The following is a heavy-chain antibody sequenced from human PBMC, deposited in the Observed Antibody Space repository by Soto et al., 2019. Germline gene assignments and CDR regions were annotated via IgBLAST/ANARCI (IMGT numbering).Heavy chain of an antibody. V-gene: IGHV4-30-2*01. D-gene: IGHD1-20*01. CDR2: IYHSGSA. J-gene: IGHJ4*02. Sequence: SESLSLTCAVSGGSISSGVFSWSGLRHPPGKGLEWIVYIYHSGSAYYNPSLESRVTISVNRSKTQFSLKLSSVTAAATAVYYCARGYKSRAFDYWGQGTMVTVSS. CDR3: ARGYKSRAFDY. CDR1: GGSISSGVFS.